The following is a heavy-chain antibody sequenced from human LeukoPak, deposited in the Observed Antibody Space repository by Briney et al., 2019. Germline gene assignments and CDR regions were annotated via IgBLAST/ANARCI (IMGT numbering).Heavy chain of an antibody. CDR1: GFTFSSYS. Sequence: GGSLRLSCAASGFTFSSYSMNWVRQAPGKGPEWVSSISSSSSYIYYADSVKGRFTISRDNAKNSLYLQMNSLRAEDTAVYYCAREPYCSSTSCQSAAFDYWGQGTLVTVSS. CDR3: AREPYCSSTSCQSAAFDY. V-gene: IGHV3-21*01. J-gene: IGHJ4*02. CDR2: ISSSSSYI. D-gene: IGHD2-2*01.